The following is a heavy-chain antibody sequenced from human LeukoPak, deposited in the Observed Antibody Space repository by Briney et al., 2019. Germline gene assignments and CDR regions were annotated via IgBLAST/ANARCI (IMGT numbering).Heavy chain of an antibody. Sequence: GGPLRLSCAASGFSISSYAMHWVRRAPGKGLEWMTVISYDGSNKYYADSVRGRFTLCRDTSKNTLYVQMSSLRAEDTAVYYCARGDYYGSGSYPYYFDYWGQGTLVTVSS. CDR2: ISYDGSNK. J-gene: IGHJ4*02. CDR1: GFSISSYA. V-gene: IGHV3-30-3*01. CDR3: ARGDYYGSGSYPYYFDY. D-gene: IGHD3-10*01.